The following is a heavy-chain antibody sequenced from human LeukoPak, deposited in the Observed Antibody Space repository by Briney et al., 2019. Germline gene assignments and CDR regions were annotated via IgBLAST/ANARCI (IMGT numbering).Heavy chain of an antibody. J-gene: IGHJ4*02. CDR1: GDSISDSAYY. V-gene: IGHV4-39*07. CDR2: MYYTGST. D-gene: IGHD3-10*01. CDR3: ARVLSGYGSGKGYFDY. Sequence: SETLSLTCTVSGDSISDSAYYWGWIRQPPGKGLEWIGSMYYTGSTYHNPSLTSRVTISLDTSTNQLSLRLTSVTAADTAVYYCARVLSGYGSGKGYFDYWGQGTLVTVSS.